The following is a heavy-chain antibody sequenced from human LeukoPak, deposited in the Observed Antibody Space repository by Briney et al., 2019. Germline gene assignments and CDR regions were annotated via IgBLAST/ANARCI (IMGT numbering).Heavy chain of an antibody. V-gene: IGHV1-2*04. D-gene: IGHD5-12*01. CDR3: ARGGYSGYVPYYYGMDV. J-gene: IGHJ6*02. Sequence: ASVKVSCTASGYTFTGYYMHWVRQAPGQGLEWMGWINPNSGGTNYAQKFQGWVTMTRDTSISTAYMELSRLRSDDTAVYYCARGGYSGYVPYYYGMDVWGQGTTVTVSS. CDR2: INPNSGGT. CDR1: GYTFTGYY.